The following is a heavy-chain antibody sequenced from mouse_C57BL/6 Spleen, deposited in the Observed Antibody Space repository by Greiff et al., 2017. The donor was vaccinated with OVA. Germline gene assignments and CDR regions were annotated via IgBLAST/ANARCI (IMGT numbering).Heavy chain of an antibody. J-gene: IGHJ2*01. D-gene: IGHD4-1*01. CDR3: ARHNWDGGYYFDY. V-gene: IGHV2-6-1*01. CDR2: IWSDGST. Sequence: VQRVESGPGLVAPSQSLSITCTVSGFSLTSYGVHWVRQPPGKGLEWLVVIWSDGSTTYNSALKSRLSISKDNSKSQVFLKMNSLQTDDTAMYYCARHNWDGGYYFDYWGQGTTLTVSS. CDR1: GFSLTSYG.